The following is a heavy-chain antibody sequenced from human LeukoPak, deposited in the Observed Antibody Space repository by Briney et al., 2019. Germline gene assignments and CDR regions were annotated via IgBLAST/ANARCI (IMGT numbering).Heavy chain of an antibody. CDR3: ARGTTVATRHYFDY. V-gene: IGHV1-69*13. CDR2: IIPIFDTP. J-gene: IGHJ4*02. CDR1: GGTFISYA. D-gene: IGHD4-23*01. Sequence: GASVKVSCKASGGTFISYAISWVRRAPGQGLEWMGGIIPIFDTPNYAQKFQGRVTIIADESTSTAYMELSSLTSEDTAVYYCARGTTVATRHYFDYWGQGTLVTVSS.